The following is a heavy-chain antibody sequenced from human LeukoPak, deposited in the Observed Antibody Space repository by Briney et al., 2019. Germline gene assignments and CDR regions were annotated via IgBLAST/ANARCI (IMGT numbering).Heavy chain of an antibody. V-gene: IGHV1-24*01. CDR2: LDPEDGET. CDR3: ATAYGDYFFRLVRNAFDI. Sequence: ASVTVSCTVSGYTLTELSIHWGRHAPGQGLEWMGGLDPEDGETIYAQKFQGRVTMTEDTSTGTAYMELSSLRSEDTAVYYCATAYGDYFFRLVRNAFDIWGKGTMVTVSS. J-gene: IGHJ3*02. D-gene: IGHD4-17*01. CDR1: GYTLTELS.